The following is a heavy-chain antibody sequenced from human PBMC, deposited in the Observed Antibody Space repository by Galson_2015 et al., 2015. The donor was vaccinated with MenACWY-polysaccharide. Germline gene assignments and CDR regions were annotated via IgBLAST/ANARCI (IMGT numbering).Heavy chain of an antibody. CDR2: ISGDGGST. D-gene: IGHD4-17*01. V-gene: IGHV3-43*02. CDR1: GFTFDDYA. J-gene: IGHJ4*02. CDR3: AKDGDTTVTTEEGYYFDY. Sequence: SLRLSCAASGFTFDDYAMHWVRQAPGKGLEWVSLISGDGGSTYYADSVKGRFTISRDNSKNSLYLQMNSLRTEDTALYYCAKDGDTTVTTEEGYYFDYWGLGTLVTVSS.